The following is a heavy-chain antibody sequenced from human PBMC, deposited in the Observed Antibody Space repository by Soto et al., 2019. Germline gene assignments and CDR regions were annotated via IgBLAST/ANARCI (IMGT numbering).Heavy chain of an antibody. CDR3: ARGGSTHYYYGLDV. CDR1: GGSISGFF. Sequence: PSETLSLTCTVSGGSISGFFWTWVRQPPGKPLEGLGHVAARWSTAYNPSPRSRLSLSLDVCKNRCSLELTSVTAEDTATYFWARGGSTHYYYGLDVWGQGTTVTVSS. J-gene: IGHJ6*02. CDR2: VAARWST. V-gene: IGHV4-4*07.